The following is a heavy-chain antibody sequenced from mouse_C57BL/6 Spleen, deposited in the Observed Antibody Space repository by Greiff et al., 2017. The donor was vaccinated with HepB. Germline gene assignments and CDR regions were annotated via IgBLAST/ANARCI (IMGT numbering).Heavy chain of an antibody. CDR1: GYTFTDYN. V-gene: IGHV1-18*01. J-gene: IGHJ1*03. Sequence: EVQVVESGPELVKPGASVKIPCKASGYTFTDYNMDWVKQSHGKSLEWIGDINPNNGGTIYNQKFKGKATLTVDKSSSTAYMELRSLTSEDTAVYYCATYYSNYGYFDVWGTGTTVTVSS. CDR3: ATYYSNYGYFDV. CDR2: INPNNGGT. D-gene: IGHD2-5*01.